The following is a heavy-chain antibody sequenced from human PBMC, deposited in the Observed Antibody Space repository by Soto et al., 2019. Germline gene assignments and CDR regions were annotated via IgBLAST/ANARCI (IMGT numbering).Heavy chain of an antibody. J-gene: IGHJ4*02. CDR3: ARHGERTGPISY. Sequence: GASMKLSCKGSEYSFTSYRIGWVRQMPGKGLEWMGIIYPGDSDTRYSPSFQGQVTISADKSISTAYLQWSSLKASDTAMYYCARHGERTGPISYWGQGTLVTVSS. D-gene: IGHD2-21*01. CDR2: IYPGDSDT. V-gene: IGHV5-51*01. CDR1: EYSFTSYR.